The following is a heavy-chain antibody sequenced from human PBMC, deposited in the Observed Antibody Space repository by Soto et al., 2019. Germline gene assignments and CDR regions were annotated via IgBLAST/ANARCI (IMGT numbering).Heavy chain of an antibody. CDR3: AKARPLYDSSGYYYRQGYYYGMDV. D-gene: IGHD3-22*01. CDR2: ISGSGGST. Sequence: VRSMRLSCAASGFTFSSYAMSWVRQAPGKGLEWVSAISGSGGSTYYADSVKGRFTISRDNSKNTLYLQMNSLRAEDTAVYYCAKARPLYDSSGYYYRQGYYYGMDVWGQGTTVNVSS. V-gene: IGHV3-23*01. J-gene: IGHJ6*02. CDR1: GFTFSSYA.